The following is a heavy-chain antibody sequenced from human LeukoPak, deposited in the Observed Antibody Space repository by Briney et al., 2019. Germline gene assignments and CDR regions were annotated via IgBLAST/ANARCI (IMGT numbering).Heavy chain of an antibody. CDR3: ARSKDAMVRGFYYYGMDV. Sequence: GGSLRLSCAASGFTFSSYGMHWVRQAPGKGLEWVAVIWYDGSNKYYADSVKGRFTISRDNSKNTLYLQMNSLRAEDTAVYYCARSKDAMVRGFYYYGMDVWGQGTTVTVSS. CDR1: GFTFSSYG. D-gene: IGHD3-10*01. CDR2: IWYDGSNK. J-gene: IGHJ6*02. V-gene: IGHV3-33*01.